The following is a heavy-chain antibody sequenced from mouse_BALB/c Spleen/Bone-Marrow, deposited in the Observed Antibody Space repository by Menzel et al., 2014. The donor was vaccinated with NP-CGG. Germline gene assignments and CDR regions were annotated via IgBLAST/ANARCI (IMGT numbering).Heavy chain of an antibody. CDR1: GYTFTSYR. D-gene: IGHD2-1*01. CDR3: ARFPIYYGNYGAMDY. V-gene: IGHV1S41*01. CDR2: IAPGSGST. J-gene: IGHJ4*01. Sequence: DLVKPGASVKLSCKASGYTFTSYRINWIKQRPGQGLEWIGRIAPGSGSTYYNEMLKGKATLTVDTSSSTAYIQLSSLSSEDSAVYFCARFPIYYGNYGAMDYWGQGTSVTVSS.